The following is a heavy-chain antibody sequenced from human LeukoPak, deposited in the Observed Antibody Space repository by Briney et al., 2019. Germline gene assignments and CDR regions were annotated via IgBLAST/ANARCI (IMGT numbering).Heavy chain of an antibody. V-gene: IGHV4-39*07. CDR1: GGSISTSGYY. J-gene: IGHJ6*03. CDR3: ARCSTVTRNYYYYYYMDV. D-gene: IGHD4-17*01. Sequence: SETLSLTCTVSGGSISTSGYYWGWIRQPPGKGLEGIGNIYHSGSTYYNPSLKSRVTISVDTSKNQFSLKLSSVTAADTAVSYCARCSTVTRNYYYYYYMDVWGKGTTVTVSS. CDR2: IYHSGST.